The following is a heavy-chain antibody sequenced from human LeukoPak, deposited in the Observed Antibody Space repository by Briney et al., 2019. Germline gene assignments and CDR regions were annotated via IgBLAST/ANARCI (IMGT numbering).Heavy chain of an antibody. CDR3: ARGGWIQLWFLDY. J-gene: IGHJ4*02. CDR1: GFTFSSYE. Sequence: GGSLRLSCAASGFTFSSYEMNWVRQGPGKGLEWVSYINSSESTIYYADSVKGRFTISRDNGKNSLYLQMNCLRAEDTAVYYCARGGWIQLWFLDYWGQGTLVTVSS. CDR2: INSSESTI. D-gene: IGHD5-18*01. V-gene: IGHV3-48*03.